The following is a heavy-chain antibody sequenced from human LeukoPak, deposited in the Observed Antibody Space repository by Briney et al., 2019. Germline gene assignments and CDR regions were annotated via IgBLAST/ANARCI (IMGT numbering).Heavy chain of an antibody. Sequence: SETLSLTCAVYGGSFSGYYWSWIRQPPGKGLEWIGEINHSGSTNYNPSLKSRVTISVDTSKNQFSLKLGSVTAADTAVYYCARENCSSTSCYAYFDYWGQGTLVTVSS. CDR1: GGSFSGYY. J-gene: IGHJ4*02. D-gene: IGHD2-2*01. CDR2: INHSGST. V-gene: IGHV4-34*01. CDR3: ARENCSSTSCYAYFDY.